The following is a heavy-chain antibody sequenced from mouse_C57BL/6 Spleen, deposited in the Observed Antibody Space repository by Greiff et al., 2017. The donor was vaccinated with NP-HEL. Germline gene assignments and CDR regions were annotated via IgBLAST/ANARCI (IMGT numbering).Heavy chain of an antibody. CDR1: GFTFSDYY. Sequence: EVMLVESEGGLVQPGSSMKLSCTASGFTFSDYYMAWVRQVPEKGLEWVANINYDGSSTYYLDSLKSRFIISRDNAKNILYLQMSSLKSEDTATYYCAREGTTAYYFDYWGQGTTLTVSS. CDR2: INYDGSST. CDR3: AREGTTAYYFDY. V-gene: IGHV5-16*01. D-gene: IGHD1-2*01. J-gene: IGHJ2*01.